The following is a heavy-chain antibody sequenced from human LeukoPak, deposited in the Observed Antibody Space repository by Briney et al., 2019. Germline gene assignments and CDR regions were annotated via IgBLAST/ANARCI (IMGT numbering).Heavy chain of an antibody. CDR1: GFTFSNYA. CDR3: ATGGSYYEAGIGFSHDC. V-gene: IGHV3-30-3*01. J-gene: IGHJ4*02. CDR2: ISYDGSNK. D-gene: IGHD1-26*01. Sequence: GGSLRLSCAASGFTFSNYAMHWVRRAPGKGLEWVAVISYDGSNKYYADSVKGRFTISRDNSKNTLYLQMNSLRAEDTAVYYCATGGSYYEAGIGFSHDCWGQGTLVTVSS.